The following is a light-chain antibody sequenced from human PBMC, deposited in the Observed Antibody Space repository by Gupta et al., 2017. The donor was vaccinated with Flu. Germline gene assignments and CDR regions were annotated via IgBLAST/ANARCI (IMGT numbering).Light chain of an antibody. CDR3: HQNHSSPFT. CDR1: QSVLYSSNNKNY. V-gene: IGKV4-1*01. Sequence: DIVMTQSPDSLSVSLGERATINCKSSQSVLYSSNNKNYLSWYQKKPGQPPKVLIYWASNRGSGVSNGFSGRGSGTDFTLTISNQQADDVSVYYCHQNHSSPFTFGLGTKMEIK. J-gene: IGKJ2*01. CDR2: WAS.